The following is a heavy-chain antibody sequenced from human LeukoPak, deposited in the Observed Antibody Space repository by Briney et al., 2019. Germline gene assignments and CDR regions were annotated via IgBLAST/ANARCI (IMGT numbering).Heavy chain of an antibody. CDR1: GYTFISYD. J-gene: IGHJ3*02. D-gene: IGHD3-16*02. CDR3: ARPQLYDYVWGSYRSSFAFDI. V-gene: IGHV1-8*01. CDR2: MKLNSGNT. Sequence: ASVKVSCKASGYTFISYDINWVRQAPGQGLEWMGWMKLNSGNTGDAQKFQGRVTMTRNTSISTAYMELSSLRSEDTAVYYCARPQLYDYVWGSYRSSFAFDIWGQGTMVTVSS.